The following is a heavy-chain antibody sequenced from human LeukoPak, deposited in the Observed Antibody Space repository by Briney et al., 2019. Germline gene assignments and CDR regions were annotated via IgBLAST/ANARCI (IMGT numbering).Heavy chain of an antibody. CDR1: GGTFSSYA. CDR2: IIPIFSTA. V-gene: IGHV1-69*05. CDR3: ASPDCSGGSCYTEPNFDY. D-gene: IGHD2-15*01. J-gene: IGHJ4*02. Sequence: SVKISCKASGGTFSSYAISWVRQAPGQGLEWMGRIIPIFSTANYAQKFQGRVTITTDESTSTAYMELSSLRSEDTAVYYCASPDCSGGSCYTEPNFDYWGQGTLVTVSS.